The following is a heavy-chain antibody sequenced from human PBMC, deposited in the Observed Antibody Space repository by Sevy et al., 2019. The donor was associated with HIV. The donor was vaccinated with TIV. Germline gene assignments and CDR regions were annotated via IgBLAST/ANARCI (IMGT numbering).Heavy chain of an antibody. CDR2: FDPEDGKT. D-gene: IGHD3-22*01. CDR3: ATTKDYYESSGYPFDY. V-gene: IGHV1-24*01. J-gene: IGHJ4*02. Sequence: FNKRRASVKVSCQVSGDTLSRLSMHWVRQAPGKGLEWMASFDPEDGKTVYAEKFQARVTMTEDTSTDTAYMELSSLRSDDTALYYCATTKDYYESSGYPFDYWGQGTLVTVSS. CDR1: GDTLSRLS.